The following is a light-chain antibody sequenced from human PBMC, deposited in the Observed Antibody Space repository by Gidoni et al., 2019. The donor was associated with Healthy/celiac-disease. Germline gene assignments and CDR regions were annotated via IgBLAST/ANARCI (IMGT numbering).Light chain of an antibody. J-gene: IGKJ5*01. V-gene: IGKV3-20*01. CDR3: QQYGSSPPVT. CDR2: GAS. CDR1: QSVSSSY. Sequence: DIVLTQSPRTLSLSPGERAPLSCRASQSVSSSYLAWYQQKPGQAPRLLIYGASSRATGIPDRFSGSGSGTDFTLTISRLEPEDFAVYYCQQYGSSPPVTFGQGTRLEIK.